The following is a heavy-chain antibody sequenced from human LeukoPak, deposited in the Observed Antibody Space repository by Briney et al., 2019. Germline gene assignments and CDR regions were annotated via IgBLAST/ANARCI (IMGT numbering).Heavy chain of an antibody. Sequence: GGSLRLSCAASGFTFSRYWMSWVRQAPGKGLGWVAKIKEDGSEKYYVDSVKGRFTISRDNAKDSLYLQMNSLRAEDTAVYYCARGGYQYEIWGQGTLVTVSS. J-gene: IGHJ4*02. CDR1: GFTFSRYW. V-gene: IGHV3-7*03. CDR3: ARGGYQYEI. D-gene: IGHD2-2*01. CDR2: IKEDGSEK.